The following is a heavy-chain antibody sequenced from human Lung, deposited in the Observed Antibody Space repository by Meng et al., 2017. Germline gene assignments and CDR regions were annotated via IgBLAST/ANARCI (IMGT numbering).Heavy chain of an antibody. CDR3: ARFDISSSGRGDY. V-gene: IGHV4-4*02. CDR2: IFHSGST. D-gene: IGHD1-26*01. Sequence: QLQLQVSGPGLVKPSGTLSLVCAVSGGSITSSTWWSWVRQTPGKGLEWFGEIFHSGSTNYNPPLESRVTISVDKSKNQFSLKVYSVTAADTATYYCARFDISSSGRGDYWGQGILVTVSS. CDR1: GGSITSSTW. J-gene: IGHJ4*02.